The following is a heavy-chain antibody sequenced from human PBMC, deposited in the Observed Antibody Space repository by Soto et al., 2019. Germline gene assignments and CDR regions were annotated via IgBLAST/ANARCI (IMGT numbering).Heavy chain of an antibody. CDR1: GGTFGNYA. CDR2: IMPVFGTV. J-gene: IGHJ6*02. V-gene: IGHV1-69*06. CDR3: ARVSVPGLYGEDV. D-gene: IGHD2-2*01. Sequence: QVQLVQSGAEVKKPGSSVKVSCKASGGTFGNYAVSWLRQAPGQGLEWMGKIMPVFGTVNYAQKFQGRVTITVDKFTNTAYMELSSLRSGDTAVYYCARVSVPGLYGEDVWGQGTTVSVSS.